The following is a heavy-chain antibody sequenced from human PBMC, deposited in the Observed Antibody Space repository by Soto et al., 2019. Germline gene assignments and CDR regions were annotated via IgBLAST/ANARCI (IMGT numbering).Heavy chain of an antibody. D-gene: IGHD3-3*02. CDR2: INHSGST. J-gene: IGHJ5*02. Sequence: SETLSLTCAVYGGSFSGYYWSWIRQPPGKGLEWIGEINHSGSTNYDPSLKSRVTISVDTSKNQFSLKLSSVTAADTAVYYCASRSIALRWSNFWFDPWGQGTLVTVSS. CDR3: ASRSIALRWSNFWFDP. CDR1: GGSFSGYY. V-gene: IGHV4-34*01.